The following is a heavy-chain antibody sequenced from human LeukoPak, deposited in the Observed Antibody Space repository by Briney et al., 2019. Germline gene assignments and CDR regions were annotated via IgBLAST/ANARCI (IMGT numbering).Heavy chain of an antibody. Sequence: ASVKVSCKASGGTFSSYAISWVRQAPGQGLEWMGWINPNSGGTNYAQKFQGRVTMTRDTSISTAYMELSRLRSDDTAVYYCAIAVAGFHWGQGTLVTVSS. CDR2: INPNSGGT. CDR1: GGTFSSYA. D-gene: IGHD6-19*01. V-gene: IGHV1-2*02. J-gene: IGHJ4*02. CDR3: AIAVAGFH.